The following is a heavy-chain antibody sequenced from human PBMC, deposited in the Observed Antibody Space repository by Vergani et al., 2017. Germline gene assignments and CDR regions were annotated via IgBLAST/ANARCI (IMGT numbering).Heavy chain of an antibody. CDR1: GFTFTAHG. V-gene: IGHV3-23*01. CDR2: ISGQNFRT. Sequence: EVQLLESGGGLVQPGESLRLSCVASGFTFTAHGLNWVRQAPGKGLEWVSGISGQNFRTHYADSVKGRLTISRDDSKNTMYLQINSVRAEDTACYYCAYLYGDDGFSPFWGQGTLVTVSS. CDR3: AYLYGDDGFSPF. D-gene: IGHD2-21*01. J-gene: IGHJ4*02.